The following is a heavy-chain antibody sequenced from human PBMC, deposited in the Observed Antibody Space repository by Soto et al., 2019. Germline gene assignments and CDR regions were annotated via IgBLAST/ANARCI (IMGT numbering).Heavy chain of an antibody. Sequence: ASVKVSCKASGYTFTSYGIRWVRQAPGQGVEWMGWISAYTGNTEYAQKLQGRVTMTTDTSTSTAYMEMRSLRSDDTAVYYCARTYYYDSSGYYYKGHDAFDIWGQGTMVTV. CDR2: ISAYTGNT. J-gene: IGHJ3*02. CDR3: ARTYYYDSSGYYYKGHDAFDI. D-gene: IGHD3-22*01. CDR1: GYTFTSYG. V-gene: IGHV1-18*04.